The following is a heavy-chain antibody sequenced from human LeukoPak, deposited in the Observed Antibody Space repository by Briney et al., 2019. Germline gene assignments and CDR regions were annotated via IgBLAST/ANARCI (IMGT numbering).Heavy chain of an antibody. CDR3: VAEVEAADSPLGHLNFDS. D-gene: IGHD7-27*01. CDR2: ISSSGTT. V-gene: IGHV4-39*02. CDR1: GGSISSSSYY. Sequence: PSETLSLTCTVSGGSISSSSYYWGWIRQPPGKGLEWVGTISSSGTTYYSPSLRSRLTISVDTSKNHFSLKLTSVTAADTAVYYCVAEVEAADSPLGHLNFDSWGQGILASVSS. J-gene: IGHJ4*02.